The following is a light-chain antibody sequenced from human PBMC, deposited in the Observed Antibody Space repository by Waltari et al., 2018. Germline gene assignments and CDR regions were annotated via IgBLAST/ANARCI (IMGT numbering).Light chain of an antibody. J-gene: IGLJ1*01. V-gene: IGLV2-14*03. CDR3: SSYTTTSTYV. CDR1: SSDIGRYYY. CDR2: DVN. Sequence: QSALTQPASVSGSPGQSITISCPGTSSDIGRYYYVSWYQHNPAKAPKLMIFDVNERPSVISNRFAGSKSGNAASLTISGLQAEDEAHYYCSSYTTTSTYVFGTGTKVTVL.